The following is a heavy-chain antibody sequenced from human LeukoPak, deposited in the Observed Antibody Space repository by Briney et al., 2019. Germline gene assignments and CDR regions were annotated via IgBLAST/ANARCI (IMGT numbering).Heavy chain of an antibody. J-gene: IGHJ3*02. Sequence: PSETLSLTCAVSGYSISSGYYGGWIRQPPGKGLEWIGSIYHSGSTYYNPSLKSRVTILVDTSKNQFSLKLSFVTAADTAVYYCARHGAGDCSSSSCYRIDAFNIWGQGTMVTVSS. CDR2: IYHSGST. CDR3: ARHGAGDCSSSSCYRIDAFNI. CDR1: GYSISSGYY. D-gene: IGHD2-2*01. V-gene: IGHV4-38-2*01.